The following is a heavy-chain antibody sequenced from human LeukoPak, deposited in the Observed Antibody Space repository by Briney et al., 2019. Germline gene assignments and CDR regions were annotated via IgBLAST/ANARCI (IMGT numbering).Heavy chain of an antibody. J-gene: IGHJ4*02. CDR1: GFTFSSYW. CDR3: ARVGYYDYVWGSYRYPFDY. V-gene: IGHV3-7*01. CDR2: IKQDGSEK. Sequence: PGGSLRLSCAASGFTFSSYWMSWVRQAPGKGLEWVANIKQDGSEKYYVDSVKGRFTIARDNAKNSLYLQMNSLRAEGTAVYYCARVGYYDYVWGSYRYPFDYWGQGTLVTVSS. D-gene: IGHD3-16*02.